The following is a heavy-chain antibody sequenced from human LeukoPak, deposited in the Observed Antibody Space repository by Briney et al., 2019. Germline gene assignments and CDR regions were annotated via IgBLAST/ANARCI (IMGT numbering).Heavy chain of an antibody. CDR2: ISYDGSNK. CDR3: AKEGQQLVLDGYFQH. Sequence: GGSLRLSCAASGFTFSSYGMHWVRQAPGKGLEWVAVISYDGSNKYYADSVKGRFTISRDNSKNTLYLQMNSLRGEDTAVYYCAKEGQQLVLDGYFQHWGQGTLVTVSS. D-gene: IGHD6-13*01. CDR1: GFTFSSYG. V-gene: IGHV3-30*18. J-gene: IGHJ1*01.